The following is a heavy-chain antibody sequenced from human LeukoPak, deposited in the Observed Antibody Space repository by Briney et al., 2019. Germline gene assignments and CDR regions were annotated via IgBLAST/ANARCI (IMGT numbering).Heavy chain of an antibody. D-gene: IGHD3-9*01. Sequence: GGSLRLSCAASGFTFSSYGMHWVRQAPGKGLEWVAFIRYDGSNKYYADSVKGRFTISRDNSKNTLYLQMNSLRAEDTAVYYCARDGRGLRYFDWSPVGYFDYWGQGTLVTVSS. CDR3: ARDGRGLRYFDWSPVGYFDY. V-gene: IGHV3-30*02. CDR2: IRYDGSNK. CDR1: GFTFSSYG. J-gene: IGHJ4*02.